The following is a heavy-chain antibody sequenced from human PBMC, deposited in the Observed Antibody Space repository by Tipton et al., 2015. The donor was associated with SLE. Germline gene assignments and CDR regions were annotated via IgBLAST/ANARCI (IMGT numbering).Heavy chain of an antibody. J-gene: IGHJ4*02. V-gene: IGHV4-38-2*02. CDR3: ARILAAAGTEGY. CDR1: GYSISSGYY. Sequence: TLSLTCTVSGYSISSGYYWGWIRQPPGKGLEWIGSIYHSGSTYYNPSLKSRVTISVDTSKNQFSLKLSSVTAADTAVYYCARILAAAGTEGYWGQGTLVTVSS. CDR2: IYHSGST. D-gene: IGHD6-13*01.